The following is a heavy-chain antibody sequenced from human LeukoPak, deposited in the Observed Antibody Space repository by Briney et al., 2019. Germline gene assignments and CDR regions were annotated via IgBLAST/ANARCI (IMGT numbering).Heavy chain of an antibody. Sequence: RTGGSLRLSCAASGFTFRNYAMSWVRQIPGKGLEWVSIITGSGDDTKDADSVKGRFTISRDNSKNTLYLQMNSLRVEDTAIYYCAKGKGAYCDDYCSGRIFENWGQGTLVAVSS. D-gene: IGHD2-21*02. CDR1: GFTFRNYA. CDR2: ITGSGDDT. J-gene: IGHJ4*02. V-gene: IGHV3-23*01. CDR3: AKGKGAYCDDYCSGRIFEN.